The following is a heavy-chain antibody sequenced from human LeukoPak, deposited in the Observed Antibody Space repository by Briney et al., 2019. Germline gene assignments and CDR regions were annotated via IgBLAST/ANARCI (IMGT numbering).Heavy chain of an antibody. CDR3: ARDADSGSYFGDY. CDR2: IKQDGSEK. CDR1: GFTFSSYW. D-gene: IGHD1-26*01. J-gene: IGHJ4*02. V-gene: IGHV3-7*01. Sequence: GGSLRLSCAASGFTFSSYWMSWVRQTPGKGLEWVANIKQDGSEKYYVDSVKGRFSISRDNAKNSLYLQMDSLRAEDTAVYYCARDADSGSYFGDYWGQGTLVTVSS.